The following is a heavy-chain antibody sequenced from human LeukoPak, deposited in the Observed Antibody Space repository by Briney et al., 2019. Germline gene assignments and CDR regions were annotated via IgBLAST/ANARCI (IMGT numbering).Heavy chain of an antibody. Sequence: PGGSLRLSCAASGFTFSTYYMTWVRQAPGKGLEWVSGISPSGDITYYADSVKGRFTISRDNSKNTLYLEVISLTAEDTAVYYCAKDDAWLRFGEWSQGTLVTVSS. J-gene: IGHJ4*02. V-gene: IGHV3-23*01. D-gene: IGHD3-10*01. CDR1: GFTFSTYY. CDR3: AKDDAWLRFGE. CDR2: ISPSGDIT.